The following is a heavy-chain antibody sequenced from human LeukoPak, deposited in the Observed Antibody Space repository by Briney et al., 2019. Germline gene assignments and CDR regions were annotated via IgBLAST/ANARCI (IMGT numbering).Heavy chain of an antibody. J-gene: IGHJ6*03. CDR2: IYYSGST. CDR1: GGSISSSSYY. V-gene: IGHV4-39*07. D-gene: IGHD3-16*02. Sequence: ASETLSLTCTVSGGSISSSSYYWGWIRQPPGKGLEWIGSIYYSGSTYYNPSLKSRVTISVDTSKNQFSLKLSSVTAAGTAVYYCARGDLMITFGGVIARVDCYMDVWGKGTTVTVSS. CDR3: ARGDLMITFGGVIARVDCYMDV.